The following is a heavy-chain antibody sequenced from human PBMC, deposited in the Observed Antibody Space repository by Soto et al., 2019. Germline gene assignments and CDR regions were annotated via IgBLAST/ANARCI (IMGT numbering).Heavy chain of an antibody. J-gene: IGHJ2*01. D-gene: IGHD6-19*01. CDR3: AQTLGLAVAGPGRFDL. CDR1: GGTFSNYA. V-gene: IGHV1-69*12. CDR2: ITPIFVTA. Sequence: QVQLVQSGAEVKKPGSSVKVSCKASGGTFSNYAISWVRQAPGQGLEWMGGITPIFVTANYAQKFQGRVTITADESMSTAYMELGRLSSEDTAVYYCAQTLGLAVAGPGRFDLWGRGTLVTVSS.